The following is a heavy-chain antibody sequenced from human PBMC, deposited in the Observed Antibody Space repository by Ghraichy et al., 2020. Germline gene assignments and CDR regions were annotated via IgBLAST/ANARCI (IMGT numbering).Heavy chain of an antibody. Sequence: GGSLRLSCAASGFTFSSYGMHWVRQAPGKGLEWVAVIWYDGRNKYYADSVKGRFTISRDNSKMLYLQMNSLRAEDTAVYYCARDRLNWNYGLDVWGQGTTVTVSS. D-gene: IGHD3-16*01. CDR1: GFTFSSYG. V-gene: IGHV3-33*01. J-gene: IGHJ6*02. CDR3: ARDRLNWNYGLDV. CDR2: IWYDGRNK.